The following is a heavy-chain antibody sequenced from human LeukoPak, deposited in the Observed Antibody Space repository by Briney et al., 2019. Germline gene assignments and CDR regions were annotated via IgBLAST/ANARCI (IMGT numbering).Heavy chain of an antibody. CDR3: ARESYYGSGSYFDY. D-gene: IGHD3-10*01. Sequence: SVKVSCKASGGTFSSYAISWVRQAPGQGPEWMGRIIPIFGIANYAQKFQGRVTITADKSTSTAYMELSSLRSEDTAVYYCARESYYGSGSYFDYWGQGTLVTVSS. CDR2: IIPIFGIA. CDR1: GGTFSSYA. V-gene: IGHV1-69*04. J-gene: IGHJ4*02.